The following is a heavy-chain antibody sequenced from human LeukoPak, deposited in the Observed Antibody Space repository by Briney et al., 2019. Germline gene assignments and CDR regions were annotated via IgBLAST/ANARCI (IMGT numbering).Heavy chain of an antibody. CDR3: AKGYCSGGSCYYYFDY. J-gene: IGHJ4*02. D-gene: IGHD2-15*01. CDR2: ISYDGSNK. Sequence: PGTSLRLSCAASGFTLSGYAMHWVRQAPGKGLEWVATISYDGSNKYYADSVKGRFTVSRDDSKNTLYLQMNSLRAEDTAVYYCAKGYCSGGSCYYYFDYWGQGTLVTVSS. CDR1: GFTLSGYA. V-gene: IGHV3-30-3*01.